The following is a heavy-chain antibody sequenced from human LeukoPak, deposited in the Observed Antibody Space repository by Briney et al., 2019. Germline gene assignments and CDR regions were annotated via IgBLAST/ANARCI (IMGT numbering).Heavy chain of an antibody. J-gene: IGHJ6*03. V-gene: IGHV4-38-2*02. CDR3: AREKRAYSYGFRRGFDDYYYMDV. Sequence: SETPSLTCTVSGSSISSNVYWGWIRQPPGKGLEWIGSIYHSGTTYDNPSLKSRVTISVDTSKNHFSLKLSSVTAADTAVYYCAREKRAYSYGFRRGFDDYYYMDVWGKGTTVTVSS. CDR1: GSSISSNVY. D-gene: IGHD5-18*01. CDR2: IYHSGTT.